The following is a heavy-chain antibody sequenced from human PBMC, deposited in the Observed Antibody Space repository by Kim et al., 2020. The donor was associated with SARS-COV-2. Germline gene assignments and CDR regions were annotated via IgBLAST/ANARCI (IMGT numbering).Heavy chain of an antibody. CDR2: IRSKAYGGTT. CDR3: TRDLGSKWELLPLEYYGMDV. J-gene: IGHJ6*02. Sequence: GGSLRLSCTASGFTFGDYAMSWFRQAPGKGLEWVGFIRSKAYGGTTEYAASVKGRFTISRDDSKSIAYLQMNSLKTEDTAVYYCTRDLGSKWELLPLEYYGMDVWGQGTTVTVSS. V-gene: IGHV3-49*03. CDR1: GFTFGDYA. D-gene: IGHD1-26*01.